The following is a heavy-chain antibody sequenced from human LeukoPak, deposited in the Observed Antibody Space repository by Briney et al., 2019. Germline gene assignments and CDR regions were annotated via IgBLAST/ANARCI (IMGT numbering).Heavy chain of an antibody. CDR3: ARASSIAVAGYDYYYMDV. CDR1: GYTFSGYY. Sequence: ASVKVSCKASGYTFSGYYMHWVRQAPGQGLEWMGWINPNGDGTNYAQKFQGRVTMTRDTSISTAYMELTRLRSDATAVYYCARASSIAVAGYDYYYMDVWGKGTTVTVSS. J-gene: IGHJ6*03. CDR2: INPNGDGT. V-gene: IGHV1-2*02. D-gene: IGHD6-19*01.